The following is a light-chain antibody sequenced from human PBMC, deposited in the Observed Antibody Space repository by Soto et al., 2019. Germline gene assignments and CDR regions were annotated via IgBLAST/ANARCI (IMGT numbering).Light chain of an antibody. J-gene: IGKJ4*01. CDR2: GAS. CDR1: QSVSSSY. V-gene: IGKV3-20*01. CDR3: EQYDKSIT. Sequence: EIVLTQSPGTLSLSPGERATLSCRASQSVSSSYLAWYQQKPDQAPRLLIYGASSRATGISDRFSGSGSGTYFTITINRLEPEEFAVDYCEQYDKSITFGGGTKVEIK.